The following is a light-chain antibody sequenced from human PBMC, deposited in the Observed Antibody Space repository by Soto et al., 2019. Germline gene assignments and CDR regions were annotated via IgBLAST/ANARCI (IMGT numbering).Light chain of an antibody. CDR3: HLRQCLPRT. V-gene: IGKV3-11*01. CDR2: HTS. J-gene: IGKJ1*01. CDR1: QTVNSR. Sequence: ETVLTQFTNPLSLSPGERSTLSCMASQTVNSRLAWYQHKPGQAPRLLIYHTSNRATGIPARFSGSGSGTDFTLTISCLEHEDFALYDCHLRQCLPRTFGQGTRVDIK.